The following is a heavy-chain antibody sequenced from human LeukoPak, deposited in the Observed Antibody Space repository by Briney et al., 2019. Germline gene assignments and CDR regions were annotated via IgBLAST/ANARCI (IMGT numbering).Heavy chain of an antibody. Sequence: GRSLRLSCAASGFTFSSYAMHWVRQAPGKGLEWVAVISYDGSNKYYADSVKGRFTISRDNSKNTLYLQMNSLRAEDTAVYYCASQGCSGGSCSIDYWGQGTLVTVSS. D-gene: IGHD2-15*01. V-gene: IGHV3-30-3*01. CDR3: ASQGCSGGSCSIDY. J-gene: IGHJ4*02. CDR2: ISYDGSNK. CDR1: GFTFSSYA.